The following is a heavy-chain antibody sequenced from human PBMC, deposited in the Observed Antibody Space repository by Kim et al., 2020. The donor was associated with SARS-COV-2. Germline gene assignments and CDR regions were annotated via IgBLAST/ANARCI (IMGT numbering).Heavy chain of an antibody. Sequence: KGRVTISVDTSKNQFPLKLSSVTAADTAVYYCARQVLGYYDSSGYYYFDYWGQGTLVTVSS. CDR3: ARQVLGYYDSSGYYYFDY. D-gene: IGHD3-22*01. V-gene: IGHV4-39*01. J-gene: IGHJ4*02.